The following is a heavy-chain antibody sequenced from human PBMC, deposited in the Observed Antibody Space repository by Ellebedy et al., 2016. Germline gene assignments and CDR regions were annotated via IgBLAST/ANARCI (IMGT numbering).Heavy chain of an antibody. J-gene: IGHJ4*02. CDR1: GYSFTSYW. CDR2: IYPGDSDT. V-gene: IGHV5-51*01. D-gene: IGHD3-3*01. CDR3: ARLTIFGVVIFEY. Sequence: GESLKISXKGSGYSFTSYWIGWVRQMPGEGLEWMGIIYPGDSDTRYSPSFQGQVTISADKSISTAYLQWSSLKASDTAIYYCARLTIFGVVIFEYWGQGTLVTVSS.